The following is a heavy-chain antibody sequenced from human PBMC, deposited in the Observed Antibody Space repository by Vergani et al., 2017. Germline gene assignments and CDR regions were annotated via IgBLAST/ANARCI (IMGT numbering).Heavy chain of an antibody. D-gene: IGHD3-16*01. V-gene: IGHV3-30*02. CDR2: IQFDGSNQ. Sequence: QVQLVESGGGVVQRGGSLRLSCATSGFTLSNYDMQWIRQGPGKGLEFVAFIQFDGSNQYYAASVKGRFTLSRDFSKNTLYLQMNSLRTADTATYYCAKHFRGWGIDYWGQGTQVIVSS. CDR1: GFTLSNYD. CDR3: AKHFRGWGIDY. J-gene: IGHJ4*02.